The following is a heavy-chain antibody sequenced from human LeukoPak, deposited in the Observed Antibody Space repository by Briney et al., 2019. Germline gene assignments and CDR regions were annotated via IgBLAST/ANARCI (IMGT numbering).Heavy chain of an antibody. J-gene: IGHJ4*02. CDR3: ARNAPEGLDY. CDR1: GGSITSGTNY. V-gene: IGHV4-61*02. D-gene: IGHD2-2*01. Sequence: SETLSLTCTVSGGSITSGTNYWTWIRQPAGRGLEWIGRIYNRGGTYYNPSLKSRITISLDTSKNQFSLKLNSMTAADTAVYYCARNAPEGLDYWGQGTLVTVSS. CDR2: IYNRGGT.